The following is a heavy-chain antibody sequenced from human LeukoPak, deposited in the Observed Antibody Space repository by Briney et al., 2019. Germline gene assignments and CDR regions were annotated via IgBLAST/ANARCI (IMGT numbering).Heavy chain of an antibody. Sequence: SETLSLTCTVSGGSISSYYWSWIRQPAGKGLEWIGRIYTSGSTNYNPSLESRVTMSVDTSKNQFSLKLSSVTAADTAVYYCARERYDFWSGLLYGMDVWGQGTTVTVSS. J-gene: IGHJ6*02. CDR2: IYTSGST. CDR3: ARERYDFWSGLLYGMDV. CDR1: GGSISSYY. D-gene: IGHD3-3*01. V-gene: IGHV4-4*07.